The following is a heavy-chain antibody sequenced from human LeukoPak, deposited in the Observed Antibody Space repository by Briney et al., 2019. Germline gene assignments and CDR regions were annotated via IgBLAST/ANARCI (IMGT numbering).Heavy chain of an antibody. D-gene: IGHD3-22*01. Sequence: SVTLSLTCTVSGGSISSSSYYWGWIRQPPGKGLEWIGSIYYSGSTYYNPSLKSRVTISVDTSKNQFSLKLSSVTAADTAVYYCASLPTVYSSGYLALWGQGTLVTVSS. J-gene: IGHJ4*02. V-gene: IGHV4-39*07. CDR3: ASLPTVYSSGYLAL. CDR2: IYYSGST. CDR1: GGSISSSSYY.